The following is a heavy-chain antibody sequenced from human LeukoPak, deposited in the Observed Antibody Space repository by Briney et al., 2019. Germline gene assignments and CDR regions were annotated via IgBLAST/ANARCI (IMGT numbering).Heavy chain of an antibody. CDR2: ITWGRDNL. CDR1: GFILDDYA. J-gene: IGHJ4*02. Sequence: PGGSSRLSCAVSGFILDDYAMHWVRQAPGKGLEWVSGITWGRDNLAYAASVKGRFTISRDNSKNTLYLQMNSLRAEDTAVYYCARDYGDYDILTGYYPSPYFDYWGQGTLVTVSS. V-gene: IGHV3-9*01. D-gene: IGHD3-9*01. CDR3: ARDYGDYDILTGYYPSPYFDY.